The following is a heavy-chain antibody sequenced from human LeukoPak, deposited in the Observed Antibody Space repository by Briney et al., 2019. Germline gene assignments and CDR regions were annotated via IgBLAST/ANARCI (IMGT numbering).Heavy chain of an antibody. J-gene: IGHJ4*02. CDR3: ARDTPGEESH. CDR2: IKQDGSEK. V-gene: IGHV3-7*01. CDR1: GFTCSAYW. Sequence: PGGSLRLXCSASGFTCSAYWMSWVRQAPGKGLEWVANIKQDGSEKYYVDSVKGRFTISRDNAKNSLYLQMNSLRGEDTAVYYCARDTPGEESHWGQGTLVTVSS. D-gene: IGHD2-2*01.